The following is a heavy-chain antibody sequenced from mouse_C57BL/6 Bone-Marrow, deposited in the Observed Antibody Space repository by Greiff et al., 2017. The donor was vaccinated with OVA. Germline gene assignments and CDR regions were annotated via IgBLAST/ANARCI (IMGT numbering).Heavy chain of an antibody. CDR2: IDPETGGT. CDR1: GYTFTDYE. J-gene: IGHJ2*01. CDR3: TRIHYGFFDY. D-gene: IGHD1-1*01. V-gene: IGHV1-15*01. Sequence: QVQLQQSGAELVRPGASVTLSCKASGYTFTDYEMHWVKQTPVHGLEWIGAIDPETGGTAYNQKFKGKAILTADKSSSTAYMELRSLTSEYSAVYYCTRIHYGFFDYWGQGTTLTVSS.